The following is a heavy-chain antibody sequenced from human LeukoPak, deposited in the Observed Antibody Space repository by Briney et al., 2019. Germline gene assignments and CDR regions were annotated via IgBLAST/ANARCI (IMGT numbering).Heavy chain of an antibody. Sequence: SETLSLPCIVSGGSISSDYWSWIRQPPGKGLEWIGHIYNSGTTKYNPSLKSRVTISTDTSKDQFSLKLSSATAADTAVNCSARRVSGWFYFDFWGQGTLVTVSS. CDR1: GGSISSDY. D-gene: IGHD6-19*01. CDR2: IYNSGTT. V-gene: IGHV4-59*08. CDR3: ARRVSGWFYFDF. J-gene: IGHJ4*02.